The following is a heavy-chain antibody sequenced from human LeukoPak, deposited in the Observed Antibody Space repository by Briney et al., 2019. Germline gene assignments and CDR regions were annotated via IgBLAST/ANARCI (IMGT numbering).Heavy chain of an antibody. CDR2: IKEDETAK. V-gene: IGHV3-7*01. CDR1: GFIFSSYW. J-gene: IGHJ3*02. D-gene: IGHD6-13*01. CDR3: ARALEAGIFDI. Sequence: GGSLRLSCAASGFIFSSYWMAWVRQAPGKGLAWVANIKEDETAKYYVDSVRGRFTSSRDNAKNSLYLQMNSLRAEDTAVYYCARALEAGIFDIWGQGTLVTVSS.